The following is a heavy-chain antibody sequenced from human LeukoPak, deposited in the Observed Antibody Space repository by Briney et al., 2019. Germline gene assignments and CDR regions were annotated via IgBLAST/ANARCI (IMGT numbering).Heavy chain of an antibody. Sequence: GGSLRLSCAASGFTFSSDSMNWVRPAPQQGLEWVSSISSSSTYIYYADSVKGRFTISTDNTKNSLYLQMNTLRDEATAVYYCARVRQYDILVMDYWGQGTLVTVSS. CDR1: GFTFSSDS. V-gene: IGHV3-21*01. J-gene: IGHJ4*02. CDR2: ISSSSTYI. D-gene: IGHD3-9*01. CDR3: ARVRQYDILVMDY.